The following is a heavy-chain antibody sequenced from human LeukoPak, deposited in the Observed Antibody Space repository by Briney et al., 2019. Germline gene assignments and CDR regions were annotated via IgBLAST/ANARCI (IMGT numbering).Heavy chain of an antibody. D-gene: IGHD6-19*01. CDR2: IKQDGSEK. J-gene: IGHJ4*02. V-gene: IGHV3-7*01. Sequence: GGSLRLSCAASGFTFSTYWMSWVRQAPGKGLEWVANIKQDGSEKYYVGSVKGRFTISRDNAKNSLYLQMNSLRAEDTAVYYCATINTVAGRSYYFDYWGQGTQVTVSS. CDR1: GFTFSTYW. CDR3: ATINTVAGRSYYFDY.